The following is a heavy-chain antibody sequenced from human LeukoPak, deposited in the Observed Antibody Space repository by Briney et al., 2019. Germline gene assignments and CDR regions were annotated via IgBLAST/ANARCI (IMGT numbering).Heavy chain of an antibody. D-gene: IGHD3-10*01. CDR3: ARHFQPMVRGVITPY. J-gene: IGHJ4*02. CDR2: IYYSGST. CDR1: GGSISSSSYY. V-gene: IGHV4-39*01. Sequence: PSETLSLTCTVSGGSISSSSYYWGWIRQPPGKGLEWIGSIYYSGSTYYNPSLKSRVTISVDTSKNQFSLKLSSVTAADTAVYYCARHFQPMVRGVITPYWGQRTLVTVSS.